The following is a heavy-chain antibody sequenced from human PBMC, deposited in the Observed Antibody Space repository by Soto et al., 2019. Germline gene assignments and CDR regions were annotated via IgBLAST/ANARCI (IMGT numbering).Heavy chain of an antibody. CDR1: GFTFSSYS. V-gene: IGHV3-48*01. Sequence: EVQLVESGGGLVQPGGSLRLSCAASGFTFSSYSMDWVRQAPGTGLEWVSYITSGSSTIHYADSVKGRFTISRDNAKNSLFLQMNSLRVEDTGVYYCVRDACSLGYWGQGTLVTVSS. D-gene: IGHD7-27*01. J-gene: IGHJ4*02. CDR3: VRDACSLGY. CDR2: ITSGSSTI.